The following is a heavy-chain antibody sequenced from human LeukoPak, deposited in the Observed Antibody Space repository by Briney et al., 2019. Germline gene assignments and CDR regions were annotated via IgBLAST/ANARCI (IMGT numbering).Heavy chain of an antibody. J-gene: IGHJ3*01. CDR1: GLTFSSYT. Sequence: GGSLRLSCAASGLTFSSYTMNWVRQAPGKGLEWISYIMRTAADVTSYADSVEGRFTISRDDAKNSLYLQMNSLRDDDTAVYYCVRDWSYAFDLWGQGTMVTVSS. V-gene: IGHV3-48*02. CDR2: IMRTAADVT. CDR3: VRDWSYAFDL.